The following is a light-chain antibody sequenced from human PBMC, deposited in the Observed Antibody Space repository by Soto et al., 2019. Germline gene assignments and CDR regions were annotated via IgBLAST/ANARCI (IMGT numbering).Light chain of an antibody. CDR2: GAS. CDR3: QQYGSSPT. J-gene: IGKJ1*01. Sequence: EIVLTQSPGTLSLSPGERATISCRASQSVSSSYLAWYQQKPGQAPRLLIYGASSRATGTPDRFSGSGSGTDFTLTISRLEPEDFAVYYCQQYGSSPTFGQGTKVDIK. CDR1: QSVSSSY. V-gene: IGKV3-20*01.